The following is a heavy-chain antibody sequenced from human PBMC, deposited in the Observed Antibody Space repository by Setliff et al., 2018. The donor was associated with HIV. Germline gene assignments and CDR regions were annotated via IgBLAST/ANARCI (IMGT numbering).Heavy chain of an antibody. Sequence: ASVKVSCKASGYSFTDYGISWLRQAPGQGLEWMGWISSYNDNTNYALNLQGRVTMTTDTSTSTACMELRSLISDDTAVYYCARDDVGYCSGGSCYHLFDTFDIWGQGTVVTVSS. V-gene: IGHV1-18*01. D-gene: IGHD2-15*01. CDR2: ISSYNDNT. CDR1: GYSFTDYG. J-gene: IGHJ3*02. CDR3: ARDDVGYCSGGSCYHLFDTFDI.